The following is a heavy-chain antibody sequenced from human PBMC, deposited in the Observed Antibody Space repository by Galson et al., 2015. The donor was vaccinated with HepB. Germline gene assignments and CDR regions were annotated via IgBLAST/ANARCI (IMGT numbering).Heavy chain of an antibody. Sequence: SLRLSCAASGFTFSSYAMSWVRQAPGKGLEWVSAISGSGGSTYYADSVKGRFTISRDNSKNTLYLQMNSLRAEDTAVYYCAKDEGAGTKFDYWGQGTLVTVSS. D-gene: IGHD6-19*01. J-gene: IGHJ4*02. CDR3: AKDEGAGTKFDY. CDR1: GFTFSSYA. CDR2: ISGSGGST. V-gene: IGHV3-23*01.